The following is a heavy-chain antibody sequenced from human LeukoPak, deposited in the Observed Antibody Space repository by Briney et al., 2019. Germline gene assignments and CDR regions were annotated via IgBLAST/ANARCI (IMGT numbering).Heavy chain of an antibody. CDR2: ISGSGGST. D-gene: IGHD3-16*01. V-gene: IGHV3-23*01. CDR1: GFTFSSYA. CDR3: ARGVLFAGNADY. J-gene: IGHJ4*02. Sequence: PGGSLRLSCAASGFTFSSYAMSWVRQAPGKGLEWVSAISGSGGSTYYADSVKGRFTISRDNSKNTLYLQMNSLRAEDTAVYYCARGVLFAGNADYWGQGTLVTVSS.